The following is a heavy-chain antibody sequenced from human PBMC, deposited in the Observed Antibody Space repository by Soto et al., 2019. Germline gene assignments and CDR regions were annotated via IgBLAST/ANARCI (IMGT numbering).Heavy chain of an antibody. CDR3: ARRYSGYDFDY. CDR2: INHSGST. V-gene: IGHV4-34*01. CDR1: GGSFSGYY. Sequence: SETLSLTCAVYGGSFSGYYWSWIRQPPGKGLEWIGEINHSGSTNYNPSLKSRVTISVDTSKNQFSLKLSSVTAADTAVYYCARRYSGYDFDYWGQGTLVTVSS. D-gene: IGHD5-12*01. J-gene: IGHJ4*02.